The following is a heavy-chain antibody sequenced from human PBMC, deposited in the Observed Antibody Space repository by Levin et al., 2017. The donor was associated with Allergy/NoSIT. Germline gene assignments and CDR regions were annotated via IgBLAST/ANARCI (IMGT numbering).Heavy chain of an antibody. D-gene: IGHD3-10*01. Sequence: AGGSLRLSCAASGFTFSIYDMLWVRQATGKSLEWLSASGTTGDTYYAGSVRGRFTISRENDKNSLYLQMNSLRGGDTAVYYCARAPRGRRFKIDYWGQGILVTVSA. CDR1: GFTFSIYD. V-gene: IGHV3-13*01. CDR3: ARAPRGRRFKIDY. CDR2: SGTTGDT. J-gene: IGHJ4*02.